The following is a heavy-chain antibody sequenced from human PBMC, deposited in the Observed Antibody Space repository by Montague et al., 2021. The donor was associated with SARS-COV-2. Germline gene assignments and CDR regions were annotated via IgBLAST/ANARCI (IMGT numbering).Heavy chain of an antibody. CDR1: GDSISSGYFY. CDR3: ARHLAISGPAAVSDY. J-gene: IGHJ4*02. V-gene: IGHV4-39*01. Sequence: SETLYLTCTVSGDSISSGYFYWGWIRQPPGKGLEWVGTIHYSGIAYYNPSLKSRVTVSVDTSRNQFSLKLSSVTAADTAIYYCARHLAISGPAAVSDYWGQGTLATVSS. D-gene: IGHD2-2*01. CDR2: IHYSGIA.